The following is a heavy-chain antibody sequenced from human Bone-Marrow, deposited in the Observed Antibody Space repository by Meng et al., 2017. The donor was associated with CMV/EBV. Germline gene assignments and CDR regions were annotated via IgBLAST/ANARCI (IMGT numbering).Heavy chain of an antibody. CDR1: GFTFSSYW. CDR3: ARPYRIAAAGCDY. CDR2: IKQDGTEK. J-gene: IGHJ4*02. D-gene: IGHD6-13*01. V-gene: IGHV3-7*01. Sequence: GESLKISCAASGFTFSSYWMSWVRQAPGKGLEWVANIKQDGTEKYYVDSVKGRFTISRDNAKNSLYLQMNSLRAEDTAVYYCARPYRIAAAGCDYWGQGTLVTVSS.